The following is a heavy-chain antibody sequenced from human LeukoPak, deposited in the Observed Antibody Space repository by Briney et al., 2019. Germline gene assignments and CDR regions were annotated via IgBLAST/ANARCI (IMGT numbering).Heavy chain of an antibody. Sequence: GGSLRLSCAASGFTFSSYGMSWVRQAPGKGLEWVSAISGSGGSTYYADSVKGRFTISRGNSKNTLYLQMSSLRAEDTAVYYCAKDRGEYSGYGGPFDYWGQGTLVTVSS. CDR1: GFTFSSYG. CDR3: AKDRGEYSGYGGPFDY. CDR2: ISGSGGST. D-gene: IGHD5-12*01. J-gene: IGHJ4*02. V-gene: IGHV3-23*01.